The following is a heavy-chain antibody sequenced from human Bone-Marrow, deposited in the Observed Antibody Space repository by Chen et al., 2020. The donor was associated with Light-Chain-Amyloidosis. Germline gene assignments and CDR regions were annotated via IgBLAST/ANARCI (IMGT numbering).Heavy chain of an antibody. D-gene: IGHD5-12*01. V-gene: IGHV5-51*01. Sequence: EVQLEQSGPEVKKPGESLKISCKGSGYTFPNYWIGWVRQMPGKGLEWMGVIYPDYSDARYSPSFAGQVTISAYQSITTAYLQWRSLKASDTAMYYCARRRDGYNFDYWGQGTLVTVSS. J-gene: IGHJ4*02. CDR1: GYTFPNYW. CDR2: IYPDYSDA. CDR3: ARRRDGYNFDY.